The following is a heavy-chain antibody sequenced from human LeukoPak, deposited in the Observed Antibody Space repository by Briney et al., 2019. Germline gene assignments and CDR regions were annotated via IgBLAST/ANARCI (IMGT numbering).Heavy chain of an antibody. CDR1: GVTLSDYY. V-gene: IGHV3-7*05. Sequence: GGSLRLSCMASGVTLSDYYMIWVRQTPGKGLEWVANIKQDGSEKNNVGSVKGRFTISRDNAKNSLYLQMNSLSAEDTAVYYCARGGRQGPGDYWGQGTLVTVSS. D-gene: IGHD1-26*01. CDR2: IKQDGSEK. J-gene: IGHJ4*02. CDR3: ARGGRQGPGDY.